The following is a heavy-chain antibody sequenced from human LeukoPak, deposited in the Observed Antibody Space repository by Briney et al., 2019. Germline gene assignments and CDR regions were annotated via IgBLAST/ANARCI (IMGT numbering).Heavy chain of an antibody. J-gene: IGHJ1*01. V-gene: IGHV3-48*01. D-gene: IGHD6-19*01. CDR2: ISSSSNTI. CDR1: GFTLSSHS. CDR3: AKDVTLFQWLDAQYFQH. Sequence: PGGSLRLSRAASGFTLSSHSMNWVRQAPGKGLEWVSHISSSSNTIHYAASVKGRFTISRGNAKNSLYLQMNSLRAEDTAVYYCAKDVTLFQWLDAQYFQHWGQGTLVTVSS.